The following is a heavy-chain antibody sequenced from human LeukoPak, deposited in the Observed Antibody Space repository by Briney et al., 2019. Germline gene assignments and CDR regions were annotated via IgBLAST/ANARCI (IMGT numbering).Heavy chain of an antibody. V-gene: IGHV3-66*02. J-gene: IGHJ3*02. CDR3: ARDPYYDILTGYYGGAFDI. Sequence: PGGSLRLSCAASGFTFSSSYMSWVRQAPGKGLEWVSVIYSGGSTYYADSVKGRFTISRDNSKNTLYLQMNSLRAEDTAVYYCARDPYYDILTGYYGGAFDIWGQGTMVTVSS. D-gene: IGHD3-9*01. CDR1: GFTFSSSY. CDR2: IYSGGST.